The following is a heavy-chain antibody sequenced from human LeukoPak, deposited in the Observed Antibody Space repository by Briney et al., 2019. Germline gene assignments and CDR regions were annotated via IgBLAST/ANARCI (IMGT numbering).Heavy chain of an antibody. V-gene: IGHV4-59*08. CDR1: GGSISSYY. Sequence: NPSETLSLTCTVSGGSISSYYWSWIRQPPGKGLEWIGYIYYSGSTNYNPSLKSRVTISVDTSKNQFSLKLSSVTAADTAVYSCVRHVARAFDIWGQGTKVTVSS. CDR2: IYYSGST. CDR3: VRHVARAFDI. J-gene: IGHJ3*02.